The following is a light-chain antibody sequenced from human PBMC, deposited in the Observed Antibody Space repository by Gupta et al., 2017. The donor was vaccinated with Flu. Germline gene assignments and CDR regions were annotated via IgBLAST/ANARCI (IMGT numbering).Light chain of an antibody. CDR3: QKYCGFPHT. CDR2: WAC. Sequence: CNSSRSVFYTSNNRNYLAWYQHEPGQPPKLLVYWACARQSGVPDRFSGCGSETNLTLTSSSLEDKDVEVYYCQKYCGFPHTFGEGTKVEIK. CDR1: RSVFYTSNNRNY. V-gene: IGKV4-1*01. J-gene: IGKJ4*01.